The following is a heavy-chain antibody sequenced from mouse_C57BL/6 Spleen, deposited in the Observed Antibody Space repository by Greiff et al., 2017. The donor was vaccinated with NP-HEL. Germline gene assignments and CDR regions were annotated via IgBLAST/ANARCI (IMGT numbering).Heavy chain of an antibody. J-gene: IGHJ3*01. CDR3: ARDYYYGTWFAY. V-gene: IGHV1-53*01. CDR2: INPSNGGT. D-gene: IGHD1-1*01. CDR1: GYTFTSYW. Sequence: QVQLQQPGAELVRPGASVKLSCKASGYTFTSYWMHWVKQRPGQGLEWIGNINPSNGGTNYNEKFKSKATLTVDKSSSTAYMQLSSLTSEDSAVYYCARDYYYGTWFAYWGQGTLVTVSA.